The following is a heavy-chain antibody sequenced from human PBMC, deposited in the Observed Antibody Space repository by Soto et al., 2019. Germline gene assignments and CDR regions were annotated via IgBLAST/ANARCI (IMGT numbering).Heavy chain of an antibody. Sequence: GVGWIRQPPGKALEWLALIYWDDDKRYSPSLKSRLTITKDTSKNQVVLTMTNMDPVDTATYYCAHSQFLLWPRFSYMDVWAKAPSV. CDR2: IYWDDDK. J-gene: IGHJ6*03. CDR1: G. D-gene: IGHD3-10*01. V-gene: IGHV2-5*02. CDR3: AHSQFLLWPRFSYMDV.